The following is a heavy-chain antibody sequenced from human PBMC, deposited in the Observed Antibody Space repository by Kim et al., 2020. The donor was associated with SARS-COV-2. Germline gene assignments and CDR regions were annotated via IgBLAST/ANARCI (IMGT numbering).Heavy chain of an antibody. V-gene: IGHV3-7*01. D-gene: IGHD1-26*01. CDR3: AGTGSYGY. J-gene: IGHJ4*02. Sequence: DGSERHYGDTVKGPVTMSRNNAKNSLYLQMNSLRVEDTAMYYCAGTGSYGYWGQGTLVTVSS. CDR2: DGSER.